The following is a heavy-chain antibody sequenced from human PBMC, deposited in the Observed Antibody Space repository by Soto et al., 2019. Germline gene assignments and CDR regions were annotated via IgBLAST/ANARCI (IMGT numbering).Heavy chain of an antibody. D-gene: IGHD1-1*01. CDR2: INHSGSP. J-gene: IGHJ5*02. Sequence: PSESLSLNCAVYVGSFRGYYWSWLRQPPGKGLEWIGEINHSGSPNYNPSLKSRVTISVDTSKNQFSLKMTSVTAADTAVYYCATANWSHHYFDPWGQGTLVTVSS. CDR1: VGSFRGYY. CDR3: ATANWSHHYFDP. V-gene: IGHV4-34*01.